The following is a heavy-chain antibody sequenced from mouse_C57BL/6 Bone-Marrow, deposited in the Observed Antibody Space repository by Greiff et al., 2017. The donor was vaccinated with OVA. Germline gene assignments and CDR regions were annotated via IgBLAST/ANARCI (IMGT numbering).Heavy chain of an antibody. V-gene: IGHV1-19*01. CDR3: AREFDYGDFDY. J-gene: IGHJ2*01. CDR1: GYTFTDYY. Sequence: EVQLQKSGPVLVKPGASVKMSCKASGYTFTDYYMNWVKQSHGKSLEWIGVINPYNGGTSYNQKFKGKATLTVDKSSSTAYMELNSLTSEDSAVYYCAREFDYGDFDYWGQGTTLTVSS. D-gene: IGHD2-4*01. CDR2: INPYNGGT.